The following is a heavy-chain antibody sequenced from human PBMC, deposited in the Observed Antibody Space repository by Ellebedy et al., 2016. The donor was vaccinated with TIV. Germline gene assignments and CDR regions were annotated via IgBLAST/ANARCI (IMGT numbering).Heavy chain of an antibody. CDR2: TYYRYRWFN. CDR3: ARGVNWFDP. V-gene: IGHV6-1*01. CDR1: GDSVPSNSGA. J-gene: IGHJ5*02. D-gene: IGHD3-16*01. Sequence: SQTLSLTCGISGDSVPSNSGAWHWFRQSPSRGLEWLGRTYYRYRWFNDYAMSVKSRITINADTSKNQFSLQLNSVTSEDTAVYYCARGVNWFDPWGQGTLVTVSS.